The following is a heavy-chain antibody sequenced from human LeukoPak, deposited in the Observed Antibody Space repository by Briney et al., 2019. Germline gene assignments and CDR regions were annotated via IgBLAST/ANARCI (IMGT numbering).Heavy chain of an antibody. V-gene: IGHV4-34*01. D-gene: IGHD3-10*01. J-gene: IGHJ3*02. CDR2: INHSGST. CDR1: GGSFSGYY. CDR3: ARGLYPTMDRGAFDI. Sequence: SETLSLTCAVYGGSFSGYYWSWIRQPPGKGLEWIGEINHSGSTNYNPSLKSRVTISVDTSKNHFSLKLSSVTAADTAVYYCARGLYPTMDRGAFDIWGQGTMVTVSS.